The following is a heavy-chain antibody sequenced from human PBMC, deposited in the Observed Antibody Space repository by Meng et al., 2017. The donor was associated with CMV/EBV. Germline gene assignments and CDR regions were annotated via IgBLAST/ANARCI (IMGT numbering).Heavy chain of an antibody. CDR1: GFTFSSYS. D-gene: IGHD3-22*01. V-gene: IGHV3-48*02. Sequence: GESLKISCAASGFTFSSYSMNWVRHAPGKGLEWVSYISSSSSTIYYADSVKGRFTISRDNAKNSLYLQMNSLRDEDTAVYYCARGDYYDSSGYYGYYYGMDVWGQGTTVTVSS. J-gene: IGHJ6*02. CDR3: ARGDYYDSSGYYGYYYGMDV. CDR2: ISSSSSTI.